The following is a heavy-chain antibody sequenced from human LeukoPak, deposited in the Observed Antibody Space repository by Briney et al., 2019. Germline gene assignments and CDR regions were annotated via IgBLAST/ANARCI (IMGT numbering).Heavy chain of an antibody. CDR3: ARNTYCGGDCYSSPVDY. V-gene: IGHV6-1*01. Sequence: SQTLSLTCAISGDSVSSNSAAWNWIRQSPSRGLEWLGRTYYRSKWYNDYAVSVKSRITINPDTSKNQFSLQLNSVTPDDTAVYYCARNTYCGGDCYSSPVDYWGQGTLVTVSS. J-gene: IGHJ4*02. D-gene: IGHD2-21*02. CDR1: GDSVSSNSAA. CDR2: TYYRSKWYN.